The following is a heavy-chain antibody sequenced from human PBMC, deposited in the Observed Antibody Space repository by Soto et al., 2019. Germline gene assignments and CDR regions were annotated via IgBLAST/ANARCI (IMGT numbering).Heavy chain of an antibody. CDR2: ISAYNGNT. CDR3: ARACPHDYSNSWFDP. V-gene: IGHV1-18*01. CDR1: GYTFTSYG. D-gene: IGHD4-4*01. Sequence: QVQLVQSGAEVKKPGASVKVSCKASGYTFTSYGISWVRQAPGQGLEWMGWISAYNGNTNYAQKLQGRVTMTTDTSPSTAYRELRSLRSDDTAVYYCARACPHDYSNSWFDPWGQGTLVTVSS. J-gene: IGHJ5*02.